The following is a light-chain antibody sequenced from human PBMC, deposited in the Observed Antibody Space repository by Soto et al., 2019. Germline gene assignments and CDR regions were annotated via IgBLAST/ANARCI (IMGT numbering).Light chain of an antibody. CDR3: TSSTSRGTYV. J-gene: IGLJ1*01. CDR2: NVS. Sequence: QSVLTQPRSVSGSPGQSVTISCTGTSSDVGAYNFVSWYRQHPGKAPKLIIYNVSDRPSGVSNRFSGSKSANTASLTISGLQAEDEADYYCTSSTSRGTYVFGTGTKVTVL. V-gene: IGLV2-14*03. CDR1: SSDVGAYNF.